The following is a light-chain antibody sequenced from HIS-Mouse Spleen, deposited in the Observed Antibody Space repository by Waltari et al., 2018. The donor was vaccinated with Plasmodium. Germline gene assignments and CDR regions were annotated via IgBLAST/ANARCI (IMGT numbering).Light chain of an antibody. CDR3: QQSYSTWT. V-gene: IGKV1-39*01. Sequence: DIQMTQSPSSLSESVGDRVTITCRASQSISSYLNWYQQKPGKAPKLLIYAASSLQIGVPSRFSGSGSGTDFTLTISSLQPEDFATYYCQQSYSTWTFGQGTKVEIK. CDR1: QSISSY. CDR2: AAS. J-gene: IGKJ1*01.